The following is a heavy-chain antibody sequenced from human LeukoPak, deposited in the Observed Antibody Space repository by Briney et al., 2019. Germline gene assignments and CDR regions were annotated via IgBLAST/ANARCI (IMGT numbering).Heavy chain of an antibody. CDR3: ARDQWLDFDY. V-gene: IGHV4-34*01. CDR2: INHSGST. D-gene: IGHD6-19*01. Sequence: SETLSLTCAVYGGPFSGYYWSWIRQPPGKGLEWIGEINHSGSTNYNPSLKSRVTISVDTSKNQFSLKLSSVTAADTAVYYCARDQWLDFDYWGQGTLVTVSS. J-gene: IGHJ4*02. CDR1: GGPFSGYY.